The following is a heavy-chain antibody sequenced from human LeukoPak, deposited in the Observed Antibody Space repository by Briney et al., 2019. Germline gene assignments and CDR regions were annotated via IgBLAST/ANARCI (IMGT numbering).Heavy chain of an antibody. CDR1: GFTFSTYS. CDR3: AKKAFGGYYYLDY. CDR2: IRTSSSAI. Sequence: GGSLRLSCAASGFTFSTYSMNWVRQAPGKGLEWISYIRTSSSAIYYADSVKGRFTISRDSAKNSLYLQMNSLRDEDTAVYYCAKKAFGGYYYLDYWGQGTLVTVSS. D-gene: IGHD1-26*01. J-gene: IGHJ4*02. V-gene: IGHV3-48*02.